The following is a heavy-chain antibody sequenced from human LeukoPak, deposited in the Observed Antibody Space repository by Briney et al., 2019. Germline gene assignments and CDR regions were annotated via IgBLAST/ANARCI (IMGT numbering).Heavy chain of an antibody. CDR3: ARVVAAYFDY. J-gene: IGHJ4*02. D-gene: IGHD2-15*01. V-gene: IGHV3-21*01. Sequence: GGSLRLSCAASGFTFSSYSMNWVRQAPGKGLGWVSSISSSSSYIYYADSVKGRFTISRDNAKNSLYLQMNSLRAEDTAVYYCARVVAAYFDYWGQGTLVTISS. CDR1: GFTFSSYS. CDR2: ISSSSSYI.